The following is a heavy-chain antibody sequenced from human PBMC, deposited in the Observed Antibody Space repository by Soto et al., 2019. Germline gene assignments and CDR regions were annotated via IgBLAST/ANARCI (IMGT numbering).Heavy chain of an antibody. V-gene: IGHV1-69*02. CDR3: ARVGYCSSTSCYESWFDP. CDR2: IIPILGIA. CDR1: GGTFSSYT. D-gene: IGHD2-2*01. J-gene: IGHJ5*02. Sequence: QVQLVQSGAEVKKPGSSVKVSCKASGGTFSSYTISWVRQAPGQGLEWMGRIIPILGIANYAQKFQGRVTITANXXTXTXSMELSSLRSEDTAVYYWARVGYCSSTSCYESWFDPWGQGTLVTVSS.